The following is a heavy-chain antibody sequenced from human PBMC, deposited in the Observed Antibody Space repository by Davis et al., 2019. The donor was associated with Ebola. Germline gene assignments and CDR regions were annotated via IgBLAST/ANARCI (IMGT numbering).Heavy chain of an antibody. Sequence: PSETLSLTCAVSGGSISSSNWWSWVRQPPGKGLEWIGEIYHSGSTNYNPSLKSRVTISVDKSKNQFSLKLSSVTAADTAVYYCVIHDYGDSLCDYWGQGTLVTVSS. V-gene: IGHV4-4*02. CDR3: VIHDYGDSLCDY. CDR1: GGSISSSNW. D-gene: IGHD4-17*01. J-gene: IGHJ4*02. CDR2: IYHSGST.